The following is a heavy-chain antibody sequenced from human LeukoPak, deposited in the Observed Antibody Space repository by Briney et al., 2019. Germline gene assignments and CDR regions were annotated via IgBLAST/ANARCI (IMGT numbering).Heavy chain of an antibody. CDR2: IYYSGST. Sequence: PSETLSLTCIVSGGSISSSSYYWGWIRQPPGKGLEWIGSIYYSGSTYYNPSLKSRVTISVDTSKNQFSLKLSSVTAADTAVYYCARHEYSSSPFDYWGQGTLVTVSS. V-gene: IGHV4-39*01. CDR3: ARHEYSSSPFDY. CDR1: GGSISSSSYY. J-gene: IGHJ4*02. D-gene: IGHD6-13*01.